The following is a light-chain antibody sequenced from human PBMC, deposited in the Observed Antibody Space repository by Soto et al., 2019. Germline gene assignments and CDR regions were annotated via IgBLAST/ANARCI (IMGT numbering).Light chain of an antibody. J-gene: IGLJ1*01. CDR1: SSDVGSYNL. V-gene: IGLV2-23*01. CDR3: CSYAGSSTPYV. CDR2: EGS. Sequence: QSVLTQPASVSGSPGQSITISCTGTSSDVGSYNLVSWYQQHPGKAPKLMIYEGSKRPSGVSNRFSGSKSGNTASLTISGLQAEDEADYYCCSYAGSSTPYVFVTGTKLTVL.